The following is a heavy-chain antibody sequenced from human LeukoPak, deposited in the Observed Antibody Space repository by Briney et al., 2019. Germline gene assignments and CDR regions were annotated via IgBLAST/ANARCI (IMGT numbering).Heavy chain of an antibody. D-gene: IGHD3-10*01. CDR1: GGTFSSYA. V-gene: IGHV1-69*13. J-gene: IGHJ4*02. Sequence: SAKVSCKASGGTFSSYAISWVRQAPGQGLEWMGGIIPIFGTANYAQKFQGRVTITADDSTSTAYMELSSLRSEDTAVYYCARVLVRGVSPLDYWGQGTLVTVSS. CDR3: ARVLVRGVSPLDY. CDR2: IIPIFGTA.